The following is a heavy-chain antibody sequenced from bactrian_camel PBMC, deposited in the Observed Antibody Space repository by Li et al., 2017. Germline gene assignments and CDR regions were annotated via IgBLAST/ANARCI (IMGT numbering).Heavy chain of an antibody. J-gene: IGHJ4*01. CDR2: IDGFGDI. Sequence: HVQLVESGGGSVQAGGSLRLSCVSSGLTVRRSCMGWFRQAPGRERERVARIDGFGDINYSDSVKGRFAIPRGNADNTLYLQMNSLEIEDTSMYYCAVGSGVSCMGWRYSQGTQVTVS. D-gene: IGHD2*01. V-gene: IGHV3S55*01. CDR1: GLTVRRSC.